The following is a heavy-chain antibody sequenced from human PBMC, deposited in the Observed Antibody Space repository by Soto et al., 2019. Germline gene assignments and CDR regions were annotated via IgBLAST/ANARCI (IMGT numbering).Heavy chain of an antibody. Sequence: GGSLRLSCAASGFSFSRYGIHWVRQAPGKGLEWVAVISKDGGDKEYAESVKGRCTISRENSKSTVYLQMNSLRVEDTAVYYCAKDGYKYKYYSDYWGQGTLVTVSS. D-gene: IGHD5-18*01. J-gene: IGHJ4*02. CDR2: ISKDGGDK. CDR3: AKDGYKYKYYSDY. V-gene: IGHV3-30*18. CDR1: GFSFSRYG.